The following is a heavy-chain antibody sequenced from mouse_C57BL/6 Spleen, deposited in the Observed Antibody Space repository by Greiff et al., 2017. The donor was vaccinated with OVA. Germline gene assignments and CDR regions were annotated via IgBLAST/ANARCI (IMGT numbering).Heavy chain of an antibody. D-gene: IGHD3-2*02. CDR1: GYTFTSYW. CDR3: ARGIDSSGYLDY. V-gene: IGHV1-69*01. Sequence: VQLQQPGAELVMPGASVKLSCKASGYTFTSYWMHWVKQRPGQGLEWIGEIDPSDSYTNYNQKFKGKSTLTVDKSSSTAYMQLSSLTSEDSAVYYCARGIDSSGYLDYWGQGTTLTVSS. J-gene: IGHJ2*01. CDR2: IDPSDSYT.